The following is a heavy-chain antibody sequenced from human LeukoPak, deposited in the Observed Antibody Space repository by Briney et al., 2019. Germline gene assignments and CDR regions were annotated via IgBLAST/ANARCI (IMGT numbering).Heavy chain of an antibody. V-gene: IGHV3-30*19. CDR2: ISYDGSNK. CDR1: GFTFSSYG. Sequence: PGGSLRLSCAASGFTFSSYGMHWVRQAPGKGLEWVAVISYDGSNKYYADSVKGRFTISRDNSKNTLYLQMNSLRAEDTAVYYCAREWYNHFQDYWGQGTLVTVSS. D-gene: IGHD1-14*01. J-gene: IGHJ4*02. CDR3: AREWYNHFQDY.